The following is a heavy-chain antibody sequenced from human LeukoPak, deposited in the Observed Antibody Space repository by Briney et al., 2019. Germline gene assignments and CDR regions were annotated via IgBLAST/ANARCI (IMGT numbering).Heavy chain of an antibody. J-gene: IGHJ5*02. D-gene: IGHD2-2*01. V-gene: IGHV3-30*02. CDR2: IRYDGSNK. Sequence: PGGSLRLSCAASGFTFSSYGMHWVRQAPGKGLEWAAFIRYDGSNKYYADSVKGRFTISRDNSKNTLYLQMNSLRAEDTAVYYCAKENVIYCSSTSCPWFDPWGQGTLVTVSS. CDR1: GFTFSSYG. CDR3: AKENVIYCSSTSCPWFDP.